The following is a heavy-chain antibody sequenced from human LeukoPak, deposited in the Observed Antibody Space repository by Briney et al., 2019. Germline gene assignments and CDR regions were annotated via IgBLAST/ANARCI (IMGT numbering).Heavy chain of an antibody. CDR2: INSDGTTT. CDR3: AREQSMITFGGVIDY. D-gene: IGHD3-16*02. V-gene: IGHV3-74*01. Sequence: PGGSLRLSCEVSGLTFSSYWMHWVRQAPGKGLVWVSRINSDGTTTTYADSVKGRFTISRDNSKNTLYLQMNSLRAEDTAVYYCAREQSMITFGGVIDYWGQGTLVTVSS. CDR1: GLTFSSYW. J-gene: IGHJ4*02.